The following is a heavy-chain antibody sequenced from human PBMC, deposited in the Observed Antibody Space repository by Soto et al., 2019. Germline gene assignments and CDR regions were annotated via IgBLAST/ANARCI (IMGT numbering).Heavy chain of an antibody. CDR1: GFTFSSYG. D-gene: IGHD3-16*01. V-gene: IGHV3-30*03. CDR2: ISYDGSNK. Sequence: QVQLVESGGGVVQPGRSLRLSCAASGFTFSSYGRHWVRQAPGKGLEWVAVISYDGSNKYYADSVKGRFTISRDNSKNTMYLQMNSVSAEDTAEYYCVTDPDLGDLDYWGQGTLVTVSS. CDR3: VTDPDLGDLDY. J-gene: IGHJ4*02.